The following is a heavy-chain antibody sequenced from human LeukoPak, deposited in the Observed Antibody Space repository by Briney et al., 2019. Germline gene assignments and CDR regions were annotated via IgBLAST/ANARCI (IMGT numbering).Heavy chain of an antibody. V-gene: IGHV3-74*01. CDR3: ARQYSYDSSGYYPWDY. Sequence: GGSLRLSCVASGFTFSSYWMHWVRQAPGKGLVWVSRINSDGSSTTYADSVKGRFTISRDNAENTLYLQMNSLRAEDTAMYYCARQYSYDSSGYYPWDYWGQGTLVTVSS. D-gene: IGHD3-22*01. CDR2: INSDGSST. J-gene: IGHJ4*02. CDR1: GFTFSSYW.